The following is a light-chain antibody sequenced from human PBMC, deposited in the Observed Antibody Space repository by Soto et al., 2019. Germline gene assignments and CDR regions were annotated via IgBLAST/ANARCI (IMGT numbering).Light chain of an antibody. Sequence: EVVMTQSPGTLSVSPGERATLSCRASQSISSYLAWYQQKGGQAPRLLIHGASSRATGIPDRFSGSGSGTDFTPTISRLEPEDFAVYYCQQYGSSPRTFGQGTKVDIK. CDR2: GAS. CDR3: QQYGSSPRT. CDR1: QSISSY. V-gene: IGKV3-20*01. J-gene: IGKJ1*01.